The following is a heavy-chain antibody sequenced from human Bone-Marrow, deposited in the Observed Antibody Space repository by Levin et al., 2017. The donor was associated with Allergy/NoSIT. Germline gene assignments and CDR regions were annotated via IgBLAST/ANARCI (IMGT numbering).Heavy chain of an antibody. CDR3: ARDLMEVGATHYGMDV. J-gene: IGHJ6*02. V-gene: IGHV1-69*06. CDR1: GGTFSSYA. D-gene: IGHD1-26*01. CDR2: IIPIFGTA. Sequence: SVKVSCKASGGTFSSYAISWVRQAPGQGLEWMGGIIPIFGTANYAQKFQGRVTITADKSTSTAYMELSSLRSEDTAVYYCARDLMEVGATHYGMDVWGQGTTVTVSS.